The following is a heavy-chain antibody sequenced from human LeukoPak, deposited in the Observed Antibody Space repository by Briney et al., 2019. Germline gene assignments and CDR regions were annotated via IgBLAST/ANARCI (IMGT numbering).Heavy chain of an antibody. V-gene: IGHV1-18*01. CDR1: GYTFTSYG. J-gene: IGHJ6*03. CDR2: ISAYNGNT. CDR3: ARLEAHSGSYYVGYYYYYMDV. Sequence: ASVKVSCKASGYTFTSYGISWVRQAPGQGLEWMGWISAYNGNTNYAQKLQGRVTMTTDTSTSTTYMELRSLRSDDTAVYYCARLEAHSGSYYVGYYYYYMDVWGKGTTVTISS. D-gene: IGHD1-26*01.